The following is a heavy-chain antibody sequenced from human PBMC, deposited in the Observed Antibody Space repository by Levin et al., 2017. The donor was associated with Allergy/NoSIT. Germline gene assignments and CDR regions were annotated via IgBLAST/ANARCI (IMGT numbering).Heavy chain of an antibody. V-gene: IGHV3-23*01. D-gene: IGHD3-22*01. CDR1: GFTFSSYA. Sequence: PGESLKISCAASGFTFSSYAMSWVRQAPGKGLEWVSAISGSGGSTYYADSVKGRFTISRDNSKNTLYLQMNSLRAEDTAVYYCAKDQNGSGYYYGEFDYWGQGTLVTVSS. CDR2: ISGSGGST. J-gene: IGHJ4*02. CDR3: AKDQNGSGYYYGEFDY.